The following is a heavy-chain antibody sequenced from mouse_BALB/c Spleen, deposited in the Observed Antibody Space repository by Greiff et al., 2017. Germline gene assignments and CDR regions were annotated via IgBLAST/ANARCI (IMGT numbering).Heavy chain of an antibody. Sequence: LQESGPELVKPGASVKISCKASGYSFTSYYIHWVKQRPGQGLEWIGWIFPGSGNTKYNEKFKGKATLTADTSSSTAYMQLSSLTSEDSAVYFCARGDYYDEDYYAMDYWGQGTSVTVSS. CDR1: GYSFTSYY. J-gene: IGHJ4*01. CDR2: IFPGSGNT. D-gene: IGHD1-1*01. V-gene: IGHV1-66*01. CDR3: ARGDYYDEDYYAMDY.